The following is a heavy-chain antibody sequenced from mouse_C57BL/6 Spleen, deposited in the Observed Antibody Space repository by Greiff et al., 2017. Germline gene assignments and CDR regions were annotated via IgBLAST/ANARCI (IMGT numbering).Heavy chain of an antibody. V-gene: IGHV1-81*01. CDR3: AGAYDYDWFAY. D-gene: IGHD2-4*01. CDR2: IYPRSGNT. J-gene: IGHJ3*01. CDR1: GYTFTSYG. Sequence: QVQLQQSGAELARPGASVKLSCKASGYTFTSYGISWVKQRTGQGLEWIGEIYPRSGNTYYNEKFKGKATLTADISSSTAYMELRSLTSEDSAVYFCAGAYDYDWFAYWGQGTLVTVSA.